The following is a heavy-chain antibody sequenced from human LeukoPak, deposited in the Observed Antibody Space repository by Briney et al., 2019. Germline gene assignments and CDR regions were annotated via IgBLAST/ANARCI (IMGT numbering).Heavy chain of an antibody. Sequence: SETLSLTCSVSGGSVSSYYWSWVRQTPGKGLEWIGYISHSETTGYGPSLRSRVTMSLDTSKNQFSLKLRSVTAADTGVYFCARGYCSDEICQVFPSWGQGILVTVSS. CDR3: ARGYCSDEICQVFPS. D-gene: IGHD2-15*01. CDR1: GGSVSSYY. J-gene: IGHJ5*02. CDR2: ISHSETT. V-gene: IGHV4-59*02.